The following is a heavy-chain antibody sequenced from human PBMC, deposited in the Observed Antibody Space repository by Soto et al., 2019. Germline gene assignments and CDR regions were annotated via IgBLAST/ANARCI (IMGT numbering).Heavy chain of an antibody. CDR2: IIPIFGTS. J-gene: IGHJ6*02. V-gene: IGHV1-69*06. D-gene: IGHD2-8*02. Sequence: QVQLVQSGAEVKKPGSSVNVSCKASGGTFSNYAISWLRQAPGQGLEWMGGIIPIFGTSNWAERFQGRVTLSADKSSATAYMNLSSRRSDDTAIYYCARASSDCTSVRCTPPYFYYAMDVWGQGTTVTASS. CDR3: ARASSDCTSVRCTPPYFYYAMDV. CDR1: GGTFSNYA.